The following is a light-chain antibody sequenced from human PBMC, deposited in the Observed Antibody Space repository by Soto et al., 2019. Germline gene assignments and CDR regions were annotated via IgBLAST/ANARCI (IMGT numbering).Light chain of an antibody. J-gene: IGLJ3*02. Sequence: NFMLTQPHSVSESPGKTVTISCTRSSGSIASNYVQWYQQRPGSAPTTVIYEDNQRPSGVPDRFSGSIDSSSNSASLTISGLKTEGEADYYCQSYDSSTGVFGGGTKLTVL. CDR1: SGSIASNY. CDR2: EDN. CDR3: QSYDSSTGV. V-gene: IGLV6-57*04.